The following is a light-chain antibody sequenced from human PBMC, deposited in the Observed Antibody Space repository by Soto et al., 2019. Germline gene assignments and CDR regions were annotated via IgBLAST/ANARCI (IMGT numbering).Light chain of an antibody. J-gene: IGLJ2*01. CDR3: SSYAASDNFVI. CDR1: DSDVGGYNF. Sequence: QSALTQPPSASGSPGQSVTISCTGTDSDVGGYNFVSWYQQHPGRAPKLMIYEVYQRPSGVPDRFSGSKSGNTASLTVSGLQAEDAANYYCSSYAASDNFVIFGGGTKLTVL. CDR2: EVY. V-gene: IGLV2-8*01.